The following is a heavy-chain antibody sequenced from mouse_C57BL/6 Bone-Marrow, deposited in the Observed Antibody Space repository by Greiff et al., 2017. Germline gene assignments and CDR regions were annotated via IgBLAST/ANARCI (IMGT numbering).Heavy chain of an antibody. D-gene: IGHD1-1*01. V-gene: IGHV1-81*01. CDR1: GYTFTSYG. CDR2: IYPRSGNT. Sequence: VKLMESGAELARPGASVKLSCKASGYTFTSYGISWVKQRTGQGLEWIGEIYPRSGNTYYNEKFKGKATLTADKSSSTAYMELRSLTSEDSAVYFCARDYYCSDWYFDVWGTGTTVTVSS. J-gene: IGHJ1*03. CDR3: ARDYYCSDWYFDV.